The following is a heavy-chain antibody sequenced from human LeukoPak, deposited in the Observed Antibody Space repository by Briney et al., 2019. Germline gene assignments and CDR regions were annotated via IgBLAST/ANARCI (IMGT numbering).Heavy chain of an antibody. CDR1: GGSISSYY. J-gene: IGHJ5*02. CDR2: IYYSGST. CDR3: ARVGYCSGGSCYWFDP. V-gene: IGHV4-59*01. Sequence: PSETLSLTCTVSGGSISSYYWSWIRQPPGKGLEWIGYIYYSGSTNHNPSLKSRVTISVDTSKNQFSLKLSSVTAADTAVYYCARVGYCSGGSCYWFDPWGQGTLVTVSS. D-gene: IGHD2-15*01.